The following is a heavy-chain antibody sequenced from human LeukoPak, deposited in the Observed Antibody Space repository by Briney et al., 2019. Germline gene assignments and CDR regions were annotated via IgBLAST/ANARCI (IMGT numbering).Heavy chain of an antibody. CDR3: ARGPGLRYFDWLFVYDSVMFDY. V-gene: IGHV4-39*01. D-gene: IGHD3-9*01. J-gene: IGHJ4*02. CDR2: IYYSGST. Sequence: SETLSLTCTVSGDSISSTNYYWGWIRQPPGKGLEWIGSIYYSGSTYYNPSLESRVTISVDTSKNQFSLKLSSVTAADTAVYYCARGPGLRYFDWLFVYDSVMFDYWGQGTLVTVSS. CDR1: GDSISSTNYY.